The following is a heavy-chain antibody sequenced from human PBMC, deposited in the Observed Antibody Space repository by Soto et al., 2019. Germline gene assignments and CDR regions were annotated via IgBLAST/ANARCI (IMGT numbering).Heavy chain of an antibody. CDR3: ARGGWSMDV. Sequence: SETLSLTCIVSGGSISSHYWSWIRQPPGKGLEWIGYMHSSGNTNYNPSLKSRVTISGDTSKNQFSLRLSSVTAADTAVYYCARGGWSMDVWGQGTTVTVSS. CDR1: GGSISSHY. CDR2: MHSSGNT. V-gene: IGHV4-59*11. J-gene: IGHJ6*02. D-gene: IGHD2-15*01.